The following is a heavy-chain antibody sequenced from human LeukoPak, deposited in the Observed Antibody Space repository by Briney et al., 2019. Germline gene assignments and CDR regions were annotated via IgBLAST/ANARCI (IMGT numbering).Heavy chain of an antibody. CDR3: AADGYSAGSYFLYFFDY. D-gene: IGHD3-10*01. J-gene: IGHJ4*02. CDR1: GDTFSSYA. Sequence: ASVKVSCKASGDTFSSYAISWVRQAPGQGLEWMGRIIPFLNISNYAQNFEGKVTINADKSTSTVYLELTSLTFEDTAIYYCAADGYSAGSYFLYFFDYWGQGTLITVSS. CDR2: IIPFLNIS. V-gene: IGHV1-69*04.